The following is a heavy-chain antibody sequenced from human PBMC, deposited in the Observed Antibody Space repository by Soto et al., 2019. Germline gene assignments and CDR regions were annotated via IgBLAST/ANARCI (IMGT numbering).Heavy chain of an antibody. Sequence: GGSLRLSCSVSGFTFSNYAMHWVRQAPGKGLEYVSGITSDGDSTWHADSVKDRFTISRDNSKNTLFLQMSSLRVEDTAIYFCVKGNQLLRYYFEFWGPGTLVTVSS. CDR2: ITSDGDST. D-gene: IGHD2-15*01. V-gene: IGHV3-64D*06. J-gene: IGHJ4*01. CDR1: GFTFSNYA. CDR3: VKGNQLLRYYFEF.